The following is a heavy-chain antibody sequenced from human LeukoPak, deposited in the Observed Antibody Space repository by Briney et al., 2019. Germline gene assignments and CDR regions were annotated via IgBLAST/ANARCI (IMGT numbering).Heavy chain of an antibody. J-gene: IGHJ4*02. CDR3: ATNSDWRFDY. Sequence: GGPLRSPCPSPGSPFGGISLAWSGKPQGRGLGGLANIKQDGSEQHYVDPVKGRFTISRDNAKNSVYLQMNSLRAEDTAVYYCATNSDWRFDYWGQGTLVTVSS. V-gene: IGHV3-7*01. CDR2: IKQDGSEQ. D-gene: IGHD6-19*01. CDR1: GSPFGGIS.